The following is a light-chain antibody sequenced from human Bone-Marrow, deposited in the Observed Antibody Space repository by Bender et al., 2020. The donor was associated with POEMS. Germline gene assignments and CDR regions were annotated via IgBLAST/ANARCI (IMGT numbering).Light chain of an antibody. J-gene: IGLJ3*02. V-gene: IGLV2-23*02. CDR3: CSYAGSRTFVL. CDR2: EVS. Sequence: QSALTQPASVSGSPGQSITISCTGTSSDVGGYNYVSWYQQNPGKAPKLMIYEVSNRPSGVSNRFSGSKSGNTASLTISGLQADDEGDYYCCSYAGSRTFVLFGGGTKLTVL. CDR1: SSDVGGYNY.